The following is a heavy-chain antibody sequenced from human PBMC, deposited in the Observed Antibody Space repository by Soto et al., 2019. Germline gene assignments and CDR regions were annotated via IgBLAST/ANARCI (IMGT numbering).Heavy chain of an antibody. CDR2: IYYSGST. CDR1: GGSISSYY. J-gene: IGHJ3*02. V-gene: IGHV4-59*08. Sequence: QVQLQESGPGLVKPSETLSLTCTVSGGSISSYYWSWIRQPPGKGLEWIGYIYYSGSTNYNPSLKSRVTIXXDXSXXQFSLKLSSVTAADTAVYYCARQLVVTATRNAFDIWGQGTMVTVSS. D-gene: IGHD2-21*02. CDR3: ARQLVVTATRNAFDI.